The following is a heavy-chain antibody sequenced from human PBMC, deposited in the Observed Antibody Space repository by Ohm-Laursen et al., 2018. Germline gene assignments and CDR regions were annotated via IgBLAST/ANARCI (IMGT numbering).Heavy chain of an antibody. J-gene: IGHJ6*02. CDR1: GGSLRNYY. CDR3: ASLKPPLYYYGMDV. Sequence: TLSLTCTVSGGSLRNYYWSWIRQPPGKGLEWIGYIYYSGSTNYNPSLKSRVTISVDTSKNQFSLKLSSVTAADTAVYYCASLKPPLYYYGMDVWGQGTTVTVSS. V-gene: IGHV4-59*01. CDR2: IYYSGST.